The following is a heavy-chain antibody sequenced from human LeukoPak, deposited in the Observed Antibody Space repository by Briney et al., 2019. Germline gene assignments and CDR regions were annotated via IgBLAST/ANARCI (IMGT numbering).Heavy chain of an antibody. J-gene: IGHJ4*02. CDR1: GFTFSSYG. V-gene: IGHV3-30*02. Sequence: GGSLRLSCAASGFTFSSYGMHWVRQAPGKGLEWVAFLRYDGSNKYYADSVKGRFTISRDNSRNTLDLQMNSLRPEDTAVYYCAKGSPIFGKTNMSTLDYWGQGTLVTVSS. CDR2: LRYDGSNK. D-gene: IGHD3-3*01. CDR3: AKGSPIFGKTNMSTLDY.